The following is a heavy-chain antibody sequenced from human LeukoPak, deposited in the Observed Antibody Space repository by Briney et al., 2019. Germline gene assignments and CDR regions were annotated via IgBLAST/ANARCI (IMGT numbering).Heavy chain of an antibody. J-gene: IGHJ4*02. V-gene: IGHV3-23*01. CDR2: IGASGSDT. Sequence: GGSLRLSCAASGFIFDCYPMSWVRRAPGKGLEWVSAIGASGSDTYYADSVKGRFTIPRDNSKNTVFLQMNSLRAEDTAVYYCASRPDCNVARGLYYFEYWSQG. CDR3: ASRPDCNVARGLYYFEY. CDR1: GFIFDCYP. D-gene: IGHD2/OR15-2a*01.